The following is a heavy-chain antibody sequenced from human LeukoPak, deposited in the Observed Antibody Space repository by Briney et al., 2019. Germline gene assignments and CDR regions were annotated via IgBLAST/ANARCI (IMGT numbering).Heavy chain of an antibody. V-gene: IGHV3-21*01. Sequence: GGSLRLSCAASGFTFSIYSMNWVRQAPGKGLEWVSSISSSSSYIYYADSVKGRFTISRDNAKNSLYLQMNSLRAEDTAVYYCARDNWNDPFDPWGQGTLVTVSS. CDR3: ARDNWNDPFDP. CDR1: GFTFSIYS. D-gene: IGHD1-20*01. J-gene: IGHJ5*02. CDR2: ISSSSSYI.